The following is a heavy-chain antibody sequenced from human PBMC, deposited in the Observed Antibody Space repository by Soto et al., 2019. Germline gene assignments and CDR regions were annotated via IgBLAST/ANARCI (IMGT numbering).Heavy chain of an antibody. D-gene: IGHD6-13*01. V-gene: IGHV3-23*01. CDR2: IIGIVGST. J-gene: IGHJ4*02. CDR1: GFTFTDYA. Sequence: EVQLLESGGGLVQPGGSLRLSCAASGFTFTDYALSWVRQVPGKGLKWFARIIGIVGSTYLADSVKGRLSISRDNSKNTVSLLMNSLRAEDTAVYFCARGSSGYISSWYYFDYWGRGTLVTVSS. CDR3: ARGSSGYISSWYYFDY.